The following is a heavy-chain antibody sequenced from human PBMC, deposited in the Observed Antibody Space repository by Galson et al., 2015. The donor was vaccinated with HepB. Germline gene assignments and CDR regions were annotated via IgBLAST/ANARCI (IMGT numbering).Heavy chain of an antibody. J-gene: IGHJ4*02. CDR2: ISGDEHTP. CDR1: GFSFSSHA. CDR3: VRDSPLEVAGVFGH. V-gene: IGHV3-64D*06. Sequence: SLRLSCAASGFSFSSHAMHWVRQAPGKGLAYVSAISGDEHTPYYADSVRGRFIMSRDNSKNTVYLQMSSLRLEDTAVYYCVRDSPLEVAGVFGHWGQGTLVTVS. D-gene: IGHD6-19*01.